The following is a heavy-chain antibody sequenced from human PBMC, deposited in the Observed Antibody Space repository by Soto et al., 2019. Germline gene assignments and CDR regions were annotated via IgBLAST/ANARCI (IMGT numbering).Heavy chain of an antibody. V-gene: IGHV4-34*01. CDR1: GGSFSGYY. CDR2: INDRGSI. J-gene: IGHJ5*02. D-gene: IGHD4-17*01. CDR3: ARGTYGPRLHH. Sequence: QVQLQQWGAGLLKPSETLSLTCAVYGGSFSGYYWSWIRQSPGMGLEWIGEINDRGSINYNPSLKSRVTISVDTPKTQLSLKLSSVTAADTAVYYCARGTYGPRLHHWGQGTLVTVSS.